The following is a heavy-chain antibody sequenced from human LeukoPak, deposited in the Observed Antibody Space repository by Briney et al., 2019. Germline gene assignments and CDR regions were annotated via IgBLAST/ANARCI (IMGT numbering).Heavy chain of an antibody. CDR1: GYTFTSYG. V-gene: IGHV1-18*01. D-gene: IGHD3-9*01. Sequence: ASVKVSCKASGYTFTSYGISWVRQAPGQGLEWMGWISAYNGNTNYAQKLQGRVTMTTDTSTSTAYMELRSLRSDDTAVYYCARDLPGTSGYFDWLALDYWGQGTLVTVS. CDR2: ISAYNGNT. CDR3: ARDLPGTSGYFDWLALDY. J-gene: IGHJ4*02.